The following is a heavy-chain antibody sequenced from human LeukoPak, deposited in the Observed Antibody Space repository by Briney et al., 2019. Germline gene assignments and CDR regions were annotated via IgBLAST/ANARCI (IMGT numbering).Heavy chain of an antibody. J-gene: IGHJ4*02. V-gene: IGHV1-69*04. D-gene: IGHD5-18*01. CDR2: IIPILGIA. CDR3: ARDGDTPMYYFDY. Sequence: ASVKVSCKASGGTFSSYTISWVRQAPGQGLEWMGRIIPILGIANYAQKFQGRVTITADKSTSTAYMELSSLRSEDTAVYYCARDGDTPMYYFDYWGQGTLVTVSS. CDR1: GGTFSSYT.